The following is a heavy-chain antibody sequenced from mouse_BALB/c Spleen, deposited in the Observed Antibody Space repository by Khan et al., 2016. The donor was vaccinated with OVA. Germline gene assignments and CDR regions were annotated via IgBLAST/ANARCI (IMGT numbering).Heavy chain of an antibody. V-gene: IGHV1-5*01. D-gene: IGHD2-3*01. Sequence: EVQLQQSGTVLARPGASGKMSGKASGYTFTSYWWHWVKKRPGQGWEGIGSIYLGNYDISYNQKFKGKAKLTAVTSTSTAYMELSSLTNEDSAVYYCTYDGYYVGWFAYWGQGTLVTVSA. CDR2: IYLGNYDI. CDR3: TYDGYYVGWFAY. CDR1: GYTFTSYW. J-gene: IGHJ3*01.